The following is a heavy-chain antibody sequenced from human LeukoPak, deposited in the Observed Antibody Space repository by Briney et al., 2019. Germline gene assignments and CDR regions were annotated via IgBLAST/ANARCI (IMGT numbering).Heavy chain of an antibody. D-gene: IGHD6-13*01. V-gene: IGHV1-69*05. J-gene: IGHJ6*03. CDR1: GATFSSYA. CDR2: TIPLFGTV. CDR3: ARVMVVLESSNWSDYYMDV. Sequence: SVKVSYKASGATFSSYAISWVRQAPGQGLEGMGGTIPLFGTVNYDQKFGGRVTITTEESTRTAYMELSSLRSEDTAVYYCARVMVVLESSNWSDYYMDVWGKGTTVTVSS.